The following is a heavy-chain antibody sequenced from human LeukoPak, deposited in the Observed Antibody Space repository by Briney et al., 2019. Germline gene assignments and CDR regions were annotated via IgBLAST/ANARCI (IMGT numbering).Heavy chain of an antibody. Sequence: GGSLRLSCAASGFTFSSYSMNWVRQAPGKGLEWVSSISSSSSYIYYADSVKGRFTISRDNSKNTLYLQMNSLRAEDTAVYYCAKGRYSGMTGGVDYWGQGTLVTVSS. D-gene: IGHD1-26*01. J-gene: IGHJ4*02. CDR1: GFTFSSYS. V-gene: IGHV3-21*01. CDR3: AKGRYSGMTGGVDY. CDR2: ISSSSSYI.